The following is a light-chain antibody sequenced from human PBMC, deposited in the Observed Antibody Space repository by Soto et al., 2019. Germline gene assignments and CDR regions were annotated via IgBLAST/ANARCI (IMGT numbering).Light chain of an antibody. V-gene: IGLV1-40*01. CDR3: QSYDSSLSGWV. CDR2: GNS. Sequence: QYVLTQPPSVSWAPGQRVTISCTGSSSNIGAGYDVHWYQQLPGTAPKLLIYGNSNRPSGVPDRFSGSKSGTSASLAITGLQAEDEADYYCQSYDSSLSGWVFGGGTKLTVL. J-gene: IGLJ3*02. CDR1: SSNIGAGYD.